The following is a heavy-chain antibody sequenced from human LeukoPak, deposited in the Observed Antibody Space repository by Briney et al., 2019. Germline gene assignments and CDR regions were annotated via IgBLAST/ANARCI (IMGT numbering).Heavy chain of an antibody. D-gene: IGHD3-3*01. Sequence: SETLSLTCTVSGGSISSYYWSWIRQPPGEGLEWIGYVYYSGDTSYNPSLKSRVAISVDTSKNQFSLNLNSLTAADTAVYYCARGGYYTLEYYYYMDVWGKGTTVTVSS. CDR3: ARGGYYTLEYYYYMDV. CDR1: GGSISSYY. V-gene: IGHV4-59*01. J-gene: IGHJ6*03. CDR2: VYYSGDT.